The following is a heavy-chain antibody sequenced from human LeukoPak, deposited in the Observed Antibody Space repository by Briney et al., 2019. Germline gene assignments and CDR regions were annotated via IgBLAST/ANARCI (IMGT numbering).Heavy chain of an antibody. Sequence: PGGSLRHSCAAPGFTLSSYAMSWVRQAPGKGLQWVSSISDRDGSTYYADSVKGRFTISRDNSKNTLYLQMNSLRAEDTAVYYCAKDWDMAPGYWGQGTLVTVSS. J-gene: IGHJ4*02. CDR2: ISDRDGST. CDR3: AKDWDMAPGY. CDR1: GFTLSSYA. V-gene: IGHV3-23*01. D-gene: IGHD2-15*01.